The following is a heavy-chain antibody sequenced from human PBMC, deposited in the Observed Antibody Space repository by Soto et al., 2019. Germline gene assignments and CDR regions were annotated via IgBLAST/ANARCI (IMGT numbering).Heavy chain of an antibody. V-gene: IGHV3-73*02. CDR1: GFTFSGSA. CDR3: TVYYYGSGIVDY. D-gene: IGHD3-10*01. J-gene: IGHJ4*02. CDR2: IRSKANSYAT. Sequence: EVQLVESGGGLVQPGGFLKLSCAASGFTFSGSAMHWVRQASGKGLEWVGRIRSKANSYATAYAASVKGRFTISRDDSKNTAYLQMNSLKTEDTAVYYCTVYYYGSGIVDYWGQGTLVTVSS.